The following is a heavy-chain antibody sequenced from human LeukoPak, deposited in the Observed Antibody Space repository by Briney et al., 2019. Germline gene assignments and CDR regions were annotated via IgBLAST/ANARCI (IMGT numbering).Heavy chain of an antibody. D-gene: IGHD4-23*01. CDR3: ARVDYGGTVDY. Sequence: LRLSCAASGFTFSSYAMHWVRQHPGKGLEWIGYIYYSGSTYYNPSLKSRVTISVDTSKNQFSLKLSSVTAADTAVYYCARVDYGGTVDYWGQGTLVTVSS. CDR1: GFTFSSYAMH. CDR2: IYYSGST. J-gene: IGHJ4*02. V-gene: IGHV4-31*02.